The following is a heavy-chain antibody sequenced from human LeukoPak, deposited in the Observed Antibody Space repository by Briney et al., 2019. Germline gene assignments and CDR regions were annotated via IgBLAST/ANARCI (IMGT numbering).Heavy chain of an antibody. V-gene: IGHV4-30-4*01. CDR3: ARETSSSWFDY. CDR2: IYYSGST. J-gene: IGHJ4*02. Sequence: PSQTLSLTCTVSGGSISSGDYYWSWIRQPPGKGLEWIGYIYYSGSTYYTPSLRGRVTISVDTSKNQFSLNLSSVTAADTAVYYCARETSSSWFDYWGQGTLVTVSS. CDR1: GGSISSGDYY. D-gene: IGHD6-13*01.